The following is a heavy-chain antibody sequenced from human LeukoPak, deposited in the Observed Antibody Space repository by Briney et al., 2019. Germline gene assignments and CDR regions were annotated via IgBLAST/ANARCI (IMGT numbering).Heavy chain of an antibody. CDR2: ISGTGGST. CDR3: ASGGYYDSSGYYFLDY. D-gene: IGHD3-22*01. V-gene: IGHV3-23*01. J-gene: IGHJ4*02. Sequence: GGSLRLSCAASGFTFSSYSMNWVRQAPGKGLEWVSLISGTGGSTYYADSVKGRFTISRDNSKNTLYLQMNSLRAEDTAVYYCASGGYYDSSGYYFLDYWGQGTLVTVSS. CDR1: GFTFSSYS.